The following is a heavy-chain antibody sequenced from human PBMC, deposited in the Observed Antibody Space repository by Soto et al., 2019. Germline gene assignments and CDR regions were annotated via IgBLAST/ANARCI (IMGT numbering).Heavy chain of an antibody. CDR1: GGSFSGYY. CDR3: ARGGDSSSWYSGKWFDP. D-gene: IGHD6-13*01. J-gene: IGHJ5*02. Sequence: QVQLQQWGAGLLKPSETLSLTCAVYGGSFSGYYWSWIRQPPGKGLEWIGEINHSGSTNYNPSLKSRVTISVATSKNQFSLKLSSVTAADTAVYYCARGGDSSSWYSGKWFDPWGQGTLVTVSS. V-gene: IGHV4-34*01. CDR2: INHSGST.